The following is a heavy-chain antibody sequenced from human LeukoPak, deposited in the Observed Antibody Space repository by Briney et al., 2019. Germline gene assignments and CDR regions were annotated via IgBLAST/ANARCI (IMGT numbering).Heavy chain of an antibody. Sequence: GGSLRLSCAASGFTFSSYGMHWVRQAPGKGLEWVAVISYDGSNKYYADSVKGRFTISRDNSKNTLYLQMNSLRAEETAVYYCAKDYTAGIDYWGQGTLVTVSS. CDR3: AKDYTAGIDY. D-gene: IGHD5-18*01. J-gene: IGHJ4*02. V-gene: IGHV3-30*18. CDR1: GFTFSSYG. CDR2: ISYDGSNK.